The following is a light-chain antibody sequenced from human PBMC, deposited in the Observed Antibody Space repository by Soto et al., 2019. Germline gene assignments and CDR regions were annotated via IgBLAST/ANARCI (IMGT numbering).Light chain of an antibody. Sequence: EIVMTQSPATLSVSPGERATLSCRASQSVSGNLAWYQQKPGQAPRLIIYGASTRVTDIPARFSGSGSGTEFTLTISSLQSEDFAVYYCQQYNNWPLSFGGGTKVEIK. CDR3: QQYNNWPLS. CDR2: GAS. CDR1: QSVSGN. V-gene: IGKV3D-15*01. J-gene: IGKJ4*01.